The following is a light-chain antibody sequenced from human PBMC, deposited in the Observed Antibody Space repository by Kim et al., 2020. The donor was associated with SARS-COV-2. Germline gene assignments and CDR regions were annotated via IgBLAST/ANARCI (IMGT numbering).Light chain of an antibody. Sequence: SSELTQDPAVSVALGQTVRITCQGDSLRSYYASWYQQRSGQAPVLVMYGKTNRPSGIPDRFSGSSSGNTASLTITGAQAEDEADYYCSSRDTGDNHVVFGGGTQLTFL. J-gene: IGLJ2*01. CDR1: SLRSYY. CDR3: SSRDTGDNHVV. V-gene: IGLV3-19*01. CDR2: GKT.